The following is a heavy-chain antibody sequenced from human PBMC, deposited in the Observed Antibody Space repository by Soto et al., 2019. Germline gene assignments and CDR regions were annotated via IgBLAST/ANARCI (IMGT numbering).Heavy chain of an antibody. CDR2: ISYDGSNK. CDR1: GFTFSSYG. Sequence: GGSLRLSCAASGFTFSSYGMHWVRQAPGKGLEWVAVISYDGSNKYYADSVKGRFTISRDNSKNTLYLQMNSLRAEDTAVYYCAKDIVVVPAAITDFDYWGQGTLVTVSS. D-gene: IGHD2-2*01. CDR3: AKDIVVVPAAITDFDY. J-gene: IGHJ4*02. V-gene: IGHV3-30*18.